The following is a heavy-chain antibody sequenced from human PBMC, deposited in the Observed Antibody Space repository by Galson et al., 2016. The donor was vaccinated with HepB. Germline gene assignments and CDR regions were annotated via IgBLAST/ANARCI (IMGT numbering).Heavy chain of an antibody. CDR3: ATSERLAGTDAFDI. J-gene: IGHJ3*02. CDR2: ILYDGNSE. V-gene: IGHV3-30*19. CDR1: GLSVTTYG. D-gene: IGHD6-19*01. Sequence: SLRLSCAASGLSVTTYGMHWVRQAPGKGLEWVAVILYDGNSEYYADSVKGRFTIFRDTSENTLYLQMNSLGPDDTAVYYCATSERLAGTDAFDIWGQGTMVTVSS.